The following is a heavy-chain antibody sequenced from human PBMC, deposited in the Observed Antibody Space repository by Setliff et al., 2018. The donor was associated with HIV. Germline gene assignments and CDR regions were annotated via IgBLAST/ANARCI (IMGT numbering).Heavy chain of an antibody. V-gene: IGHV1-2*06. J-gene: IGHJ4*02. CDR3: ARQDIPTGYYLFDY. CDR1: GYKFTGHH. CDR2: INPNMGDT. D-gene: IGHD3-9*01. Sequence: GASVNVSCKASGYKFTGHHIQWMRQAPGQGLEWMGRINPNMGDTQYAQKFQGRIIMTRDTSINTFYMELSSLTSDDTALYYCARQDIPTGYYLFDYWGQGTQVTVSS.